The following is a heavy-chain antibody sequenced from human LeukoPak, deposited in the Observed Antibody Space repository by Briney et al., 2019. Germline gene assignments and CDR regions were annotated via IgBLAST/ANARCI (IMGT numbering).Heavy chain of an antibody. J-gene: IGHJ4*02. V-gene: IGHV5-51*01. CDR3: TRGDYSDFGQFDY. CDR2: IYPDDCDT. D-gene: IGHD4-11*01. Sequence: ESPKISCQGPGYSFTSYWIGWVRQMPGKGVEWVLMIYPDDCDTRYSPPFQGQVTISADKSISTAYLQWSSLKASDTTMYYCTRGDYSDFGQFDYWGQGTLVTVSP. CDR1: GYSFTSYW.